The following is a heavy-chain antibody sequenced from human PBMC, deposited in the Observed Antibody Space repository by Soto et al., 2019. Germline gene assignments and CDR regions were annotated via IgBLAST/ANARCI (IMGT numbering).Heavy chain of an antibody. CDR1: GYTFTSYD. D-gene: IGHD3-22*01. CDR2: MNPNSGNT. J-gene: IGHJ3*02. V-gene: IGHV1-8*01. CDR3: AREDSSGRYWRDAFDI. Sequence: ASVKVSCKASGYTFTSYDINWVRQATGQGLEWMGWMNPNSGNTGYAQKFQGRVTMTRNTSISTAYMELSSLRSEDTAAYYCAREDSSGRYWRDAFDIWGQGTMVTVSS.